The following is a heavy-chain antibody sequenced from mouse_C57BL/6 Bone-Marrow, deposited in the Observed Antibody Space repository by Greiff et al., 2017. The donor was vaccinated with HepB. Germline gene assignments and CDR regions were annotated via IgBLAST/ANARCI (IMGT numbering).Heavy chain of an antibody. V-gene: IGHV1-69*01. Sequence: QVQLQQPGAELVMPGASVKLSCKASGYTFTSYWMHWVEQRPGQGLEWIGEIDPSDSYTNYNQKFKGKSTLTVDKSSSTAYMQLSSLTSEDSAVYYCARGWSAYWGQGTLVTVSA. CDR3: ARGWSAY. CDR1: GYTFTSYW. J-gene: IGHJ3*01. CDR2: IDPSDSYT. D-gene: IGHD2-3*01.